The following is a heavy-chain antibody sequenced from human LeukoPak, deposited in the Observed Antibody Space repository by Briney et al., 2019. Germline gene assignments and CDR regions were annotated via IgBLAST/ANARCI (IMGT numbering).Heavy chain of an antibody. J-gene: IGHJ4*02. CDR1: GGSISSYY. CDR2: IYYSGST. D-gene: IGHD3-10*01. V-gene: IGHV4-59*01. CDR3: ARAGITMVRGIKDYYFDY. Sequence: PSETLSLTCTVSGGSISSYYWSWIRQPPGKGLEWIGYIYYSGSTNYNPSLKSRVTISVDTSKNQFSLKLSSVTAADTAVHYCARAGITMVRGIKDYYFDYWGQGTLVTVSS.